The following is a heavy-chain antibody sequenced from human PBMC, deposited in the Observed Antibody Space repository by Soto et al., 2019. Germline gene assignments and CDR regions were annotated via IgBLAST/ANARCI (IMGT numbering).Heavy chain of an antibody. V-gene: IGHV4-39*01. CDR3: ARRTAARPYYMDV. Sequence: PSETLSLTCTVSGGSISSSSYYWGWIRQPPGKGLEWIGSIYYSGSTYYNPSLKSRVTISVDTSKNQFSLKLSSVTAADTAVYYCARRTAARPYYMDVWGKGTTVTVSS. CDR1: GGSISSSSYY. D-gene: IGHD6-6*01. J-gene: IGHJ6*03. CDR2: IYYSGST.